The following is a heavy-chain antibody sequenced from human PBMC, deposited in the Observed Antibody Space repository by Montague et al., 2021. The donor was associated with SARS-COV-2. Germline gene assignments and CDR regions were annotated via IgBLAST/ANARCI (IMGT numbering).Heavy chain of an antibody. Sequence: SETLSLTCTVSGGSISSCSYYWGWIRQPPEKGLEWIGSIYYSGSTYYNPSLKSRVTISVDTSKNQFSLKLSSVTAADTAVHYCARESGSGSYLVYWGQGTLVTVSS. V-gene: IGHV4-39*01. CDR1: GGSISSCSYY. D-gene: IGHD3-10*01. CDR3: ARESGSGSYLVY. J-gene: IGHJ4*02. CDR2: IYYSGST.